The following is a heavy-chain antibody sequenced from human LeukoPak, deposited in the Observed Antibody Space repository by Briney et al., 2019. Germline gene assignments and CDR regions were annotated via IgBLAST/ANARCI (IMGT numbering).Heavy chain of an antibody. Sequence: ASVKVSCKTSGYIFTSYYMHWVRQAPGQGLEWMGIINPSGGSTSYAQKFQGRVTMTRDTSTSTVYMELSSLRSEDTAVYYCAGTYYDILTGYYGPNYYFDYWGQGTLVTVSS. CDR2: INPSGGST. CDR1: GYIFTSYY. D-gene: IGHD3-9*01. V-gene: IGHV1-46*01. CDR3: AGTYYDILTGYYGPNYYFDY. J-gene: IGHJ4*02.